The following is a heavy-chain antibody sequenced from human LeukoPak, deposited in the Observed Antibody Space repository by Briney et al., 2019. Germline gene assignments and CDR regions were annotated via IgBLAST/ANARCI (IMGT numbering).Heavy chain of an antibody. CDR3: ARGYDFWSGYRPDY. CDR2: INPNSGGT. V-gene: IGHV1-2*02. Sequence: GASVKVSCKASGYTFTGYYMHWVRQAPGQGLEWMGWINPNSGGTNYAQRFQGRVTTTRDTSISTAYMELSRLRSDDTAVYYCARGYDFWSGYRPDYWGQGTLVTVSS. D-gene: IGHD3-3*01. CDR1: GYTFTGYY. J-gene: IGHJ4*02.